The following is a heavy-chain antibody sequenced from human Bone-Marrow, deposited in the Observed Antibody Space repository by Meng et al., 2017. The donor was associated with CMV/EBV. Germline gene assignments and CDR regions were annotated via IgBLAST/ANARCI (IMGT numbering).Heavy chain of an antibody. D-gene: IGHD3-3*01. CDR2: INSDGSST. Sequence: GESLKISCAASGFTFSSYWMHWVRQAPGKGLVWVSRINSDGSSTSYADSVKGRFTISRDNSKNTLYLQMNSLRAEDTAVYYCAKVSDPYYYDFWSGFYYYYGMDVWGQGTTVTVPS. V-gene: IGHV3-74*01. J-gene: IGHJ6*02. CDR3: AKVSDPYYYDFWSGFYYYYGMDV. CDR1: GFTFSSYW.